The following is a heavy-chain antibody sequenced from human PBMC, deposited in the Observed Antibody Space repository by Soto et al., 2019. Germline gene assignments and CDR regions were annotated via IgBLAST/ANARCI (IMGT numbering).Heavy chain of an antibody. V-gene: IGHV4-61*03. CDR1: GDSVSSGSYY. Sequence: QVQLQESGPGLVKPSETLSLSCTVSGDSVSSGSYYWSWIRQPPGKGLEWIGYVYFTGGTNYNPSVESRVTISRDTSKNHFSRRLRSVTAADTAVYYCARGGLLRNNWFDPWGQGTLVTVSS. CDR3: ARGGLLRNNWFDP. CDR2: VYFTGGT. J-gene: IGHJ5*02. D-gene: IGHD3-16*01.